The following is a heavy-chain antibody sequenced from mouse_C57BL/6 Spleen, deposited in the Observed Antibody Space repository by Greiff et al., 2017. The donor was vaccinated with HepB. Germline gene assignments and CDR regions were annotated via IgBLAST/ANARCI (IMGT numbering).Heavy chain of an antibody. Sequence: VQLQQSGPELVKPGASVKISCKASGYAFSSSWLNWVKQRPGKGLEWIGRIYPGDGDTNYNGKFKGKATLTADKSSSTAYMQLSRLTSEDSAVYFCAREGVVASYYFDYWGQGTTLTVSS. D-gene: IGHD1-1*01. CDR1: GYAFSSSW. J-gene: IGHJ2*01. V-gene: IGHV1-82*01. CDR2: IYPGDGDT. CDR3: AREGVVASYYFDY.